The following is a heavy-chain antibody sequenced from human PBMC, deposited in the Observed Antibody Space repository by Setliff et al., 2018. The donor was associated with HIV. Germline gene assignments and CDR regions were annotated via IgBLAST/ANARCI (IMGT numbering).Heavy chain of an antibody. J-gene: IGHJ4*02. CDR3: ATGLTMTPDY. CDR2: INHSGNT. V-gene: IGHV4-34*01. CDR1: GESFSAYF. D-gene: IGHD7-27*01. Sequence: KASETLSLTCAVYGESFSAYFWNWIRQPPGKGLEWIGEINHSGNTNYNPSLKSRVTISVDTSKNQFSLKLNSVTAADTAVYYCATGLTMTPDYWGQGSLVTVSS.